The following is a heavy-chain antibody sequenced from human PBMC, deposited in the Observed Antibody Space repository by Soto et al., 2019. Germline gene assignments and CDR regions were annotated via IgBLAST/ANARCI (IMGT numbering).Heavy chain of an antibody. CDR2: INAENGET. CDR3: ARDYRSSWDY. J-gene: IGHJ4*02. Sequence: GASVKLSCKACGGAFSTYDINCVRQAPGQRLEWMEWINAENGETGYPQKFQDRVTMTMDTSASTTYMELSSLRSEDTSVYYCARDYRSSWDYWGQGTQVTVSS. V-gene: IGHV1-3*01. D-gene: IGHD6-13*01. CDR1: GGAFSTYD.